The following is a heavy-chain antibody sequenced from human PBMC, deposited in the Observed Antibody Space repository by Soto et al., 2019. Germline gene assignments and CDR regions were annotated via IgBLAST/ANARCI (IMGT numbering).Heavy chain of an antibody. CDR1: GFTFSSYS. CDR3: ASDRYCSSTTCYLPCLPDAFDI. V-gene: IGHV3-21*01. CDR2: ISSSSSYI. D-gene: IGHD2-2*01. Sequence: GGSLRLSCAASGFTFSSYSMNWVRQAPGKGLEWVSSISSSSSYIYYADSVKGRFTISRDNTKNSLYLKMNSLRAEDTPVYYCASDRYCSSTTCYLPCLPDAFDIWGQGTMVTVSS. J-gene: IGHJ3*02.